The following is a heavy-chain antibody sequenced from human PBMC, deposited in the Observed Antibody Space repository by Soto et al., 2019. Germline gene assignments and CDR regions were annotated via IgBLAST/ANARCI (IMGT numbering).Heavy chain of an antibody. CDR1: GFTFSNYG. Sequence: QVQLVESGGGVVQPGRSLRLSCAASGFTFSNYGMHWFRQAPGKGLEWVAVIWFDESNEYYADSVKGRFTIARDNSKNTLFLQMNSLRAEDTAFYYCARDGVGFHDSTGDYWGQGTLVTVSS. CDR3: ARDGVGFHDSTGDY. CDR2: IWFDESNE. V-gene: IGHV3-33*01. D-gene: IGHD3-3*01. J-gene: IGHJ4*02.